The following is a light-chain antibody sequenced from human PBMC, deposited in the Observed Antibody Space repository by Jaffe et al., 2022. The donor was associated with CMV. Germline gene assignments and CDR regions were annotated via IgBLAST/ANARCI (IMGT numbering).Light chain of an antibody. CDR2: KAS. Sequence: DIQMTQSPSTLSASVGDSVTITCRASQSISSWLAWYQHKPGNAPKLLIYKASSLESGVPSRFSGSGSGTEFTLTISSLQPEDFATYYCQQYNSYSRTFGQGTNLEIK. J-gene: IGKJ2*01. CDR3: QQYNSYSRT. V-gene: IGKV1-5*03. CDR1: QSISSW.